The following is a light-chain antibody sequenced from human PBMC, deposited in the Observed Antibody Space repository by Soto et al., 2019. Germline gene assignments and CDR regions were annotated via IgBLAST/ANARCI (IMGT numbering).Light chain of an antibody. J-gene: IGLJ1*01. V-gene: IGLV2-14*01. CDR2: DVT. Sequence: QSVLTQPASVSGSPGPSITISCTGTSSDVGGYNSVSWYQQHPGKAPQLILYDVTDRPSGVSYRFSGSKSGNTASLTISGLQAADEADYFCSSFTSSMTNVFGSGTKVTV. CDR1: SSDVGGYNS. CDR3: SSFTSSMTNV.